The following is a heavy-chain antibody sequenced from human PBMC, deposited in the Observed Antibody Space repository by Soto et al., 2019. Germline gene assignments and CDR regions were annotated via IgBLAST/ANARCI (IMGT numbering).Heavy chain of an antibody. CDR2: ISSSSDYI. D-gene: IGHD4-4*01. V-gene: IGHV3-21*01. CDR1: GFTFSSYS. CDR3: AKSPTGDAFDM. J-gene: IGHJ3*02. Sequence: EVQLVESGGGLVKPGGSLRLSCAASGFTFSSYSINWVRQAPGKGLEWVSSISSSSDYIFYADSVKGRFTISRDNAKNSAYVHMNSLRAEDTAVYCCAKSPTGDAFDMWGQGTMVTVS.